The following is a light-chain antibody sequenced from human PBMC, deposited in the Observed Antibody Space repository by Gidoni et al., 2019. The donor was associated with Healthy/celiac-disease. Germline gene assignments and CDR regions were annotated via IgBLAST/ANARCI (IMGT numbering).Light chain of an antibody. J-gene: IGKJ4*01. CDR2: GAS. V-gene: IGKV3-20*01. CDR1: QSVSSSY. CDR3: QQYGSSLLT. Sequence: IVLTQSPGTLSLSPGERATLSCRASQSVSSSYLAWYQQKPGQAPRLLIDGASSRATGIPDRFSGSGSGTDFTLTISRLEPEDFAVYYCQQYGSSLLTFGGGTKVEIK.